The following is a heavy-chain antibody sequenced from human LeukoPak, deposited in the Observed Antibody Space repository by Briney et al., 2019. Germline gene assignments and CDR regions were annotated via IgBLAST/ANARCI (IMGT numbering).Heavy chain of an antibody. D-gene: IGHD3-10*01. CDR2: ISSSSSYI. V-gene: IGHV3-21*01. J-gene: IGHJ4*02. Sequence: TGGSLRLSCAASGFTFSNYSMNWVRQAPGKGLEWVSSISSSSSYIYYVDSVKGRFTISRDNAKNSLYLQMNSLRAEDTAVYYCARDRGSFEFDYWGQGTLVTVSS. CDR1: GFTFSNYS. CDR3: ARDRGSFEFDY.